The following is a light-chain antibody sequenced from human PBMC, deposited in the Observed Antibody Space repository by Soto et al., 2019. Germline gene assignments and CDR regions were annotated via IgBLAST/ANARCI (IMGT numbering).Light chain of an antibody. V-gene: IGLV2-14*03. CDR1: TADIGAYRY. Sequence: QSALTQPASVSGSPGQSITISCVGTTADIGAYRYVSWYQQHPGKVPRLIIYDVNIRPSGVSDRFSGSKSANTASLTISGLRPEDEADYYCCSYSSDNTQVFGGGTKLTVL. J-gene: IGLJ2*01. CDR3: CSYSSDNTQV. CDR2: DVN.